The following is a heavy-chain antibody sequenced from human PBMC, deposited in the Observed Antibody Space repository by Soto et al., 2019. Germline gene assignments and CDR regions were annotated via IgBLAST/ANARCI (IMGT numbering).Heavy chain of an antibody. CDR3: ASDKAYSSSWARIWCDP. CDR2: ISSSSSYI. CDR1: GFTFSSYS. J-gene: IGHJ5*02. D-gene: IGHD6-13*01. V-gene: IGHV3-21*01. Sequence: EVQLVESGGGLVKPGGSLRLSCAASGFTFSSYSMNWVRQAPGKGLEWVSSISSSSSYIYYADSVKGRFTISRDNAKNSLYVQMNSLRAEDTAVYYWASDKAYSSSWARIWCDPWGQGTLVTVSS.